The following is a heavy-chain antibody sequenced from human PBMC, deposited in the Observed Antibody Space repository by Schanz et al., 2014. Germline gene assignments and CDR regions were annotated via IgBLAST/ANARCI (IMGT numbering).Heavy chain of an antibody. Sequence: VQLVESGGGLVKPGGSLRLSCAASGFTFSDHFMDWVRQAPGKGLEWVGHSRNKGHSYTSEYAASVKSRFTISRDESESSLYLQMDSLKTEDTAVYYCARRNFYDKSAAFDYWGQGSLVNVSS. CDR2: SRNKGHSYTS. CDR3: ARRNFYDKSAAFDY. CDR1: GFTFSDHF. V-gene: IGHV3-72*01. D-gene: IGHD3-9*01. J-gene: IGHJ4*02.